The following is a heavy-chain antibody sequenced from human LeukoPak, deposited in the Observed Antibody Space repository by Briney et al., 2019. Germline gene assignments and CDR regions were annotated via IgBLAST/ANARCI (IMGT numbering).Heavy chain of an antibody. CDR1: GYSFNNYD. CDR2: IHPNSGNT. CDR3: ARGGRYLPF. Sequence: ASLMVSCKTSGYSFNNYDISWLRQASGQGLEWVGWIHPNSGNTDYPQKFQGRVTITRDTSKRMAYMELSRLRSDDTAIYCCARGGRYLPFGGQGTMVIVSS. D-gene: IGHD3-16*02. J-gene: IGHJ3*01. V-gene: IGHV1-8*03.